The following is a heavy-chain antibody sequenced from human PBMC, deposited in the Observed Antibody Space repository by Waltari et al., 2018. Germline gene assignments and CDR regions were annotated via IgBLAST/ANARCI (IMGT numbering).Heavy chain of an antibody. CDR1: GYTFTDYY. CDR2: VEPEDGES. J-gene: IGHJ4*02. V-gene: IGHV1-69-2*01. Sequence: EVQLVQSGAEVKKPGATVKISCKASGYTFTDYYMHWVQQAPGKGLEWMGRVEPEDGESMYDEKFQGGVTRTAARSTDTAYMELSSLRPENTAVYYGTTVANIDYWVQGTLVTVSS. CDR3: TTVANIDY.